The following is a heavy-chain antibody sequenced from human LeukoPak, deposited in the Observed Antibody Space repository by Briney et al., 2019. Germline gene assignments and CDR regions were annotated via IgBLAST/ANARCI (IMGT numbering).Heavy chain of an antibody. V-gene: IGHV3-74*01. CDR1: GFTFSSYW. CDR2: INSDGSST. CDR3: ARDRVYYYGSGSYWGPDY. Sequence: GGSLRLSCAASGFTFSSYWMHWVRQAPGKGLVWVSRINSDGSSTSYADSVKGRFTIPRDNAKNTLYLQMNSLRAEDTAVYYCARDRVYYYGSGSYWGPDYWGQGTLVTVSS. J-gene: IGHJ4*02. D-gene: IGHD3-10*01.